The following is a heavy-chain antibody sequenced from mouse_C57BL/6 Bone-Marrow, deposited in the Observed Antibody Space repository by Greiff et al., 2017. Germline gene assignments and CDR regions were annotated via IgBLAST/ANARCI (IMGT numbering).Heavy chain of an antibody. CDR3: ARHRYYYGSSYDY. CDR2: ISSGGSYT. D-gene: IGHD1-1*01. J-gene: IGHJ2*01. V-gene: IGHV5-6*01. Sequence: EVQRVESGGDLVKPGGSLKLSCAASGFTFSSYGMSWVRQTPDKRLEWVATISSGGSYTYYPDSVQGRFPISRDNAKNTLYLQMSSLKSEDTAMYYCARHRYYYGSSYDYWGQGTTLTVSS. CDR1: GFTFSSYG.